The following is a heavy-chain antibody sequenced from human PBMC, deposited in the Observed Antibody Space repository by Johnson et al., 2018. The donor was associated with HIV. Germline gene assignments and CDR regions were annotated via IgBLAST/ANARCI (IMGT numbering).Heavy chain of an antibody. CDR3: ARENGGGAFDI. CDR2: IGTAGDT. D-gene: IGHD3-10*01. V-gene: IGHV3-13*01. J-gene: IGHJ3*02. Sequence: VQLVESGGDLVQPGGSLRLSCAASGFTFSNYDIHWVRQATGKGLEWVSTIGTAGDTSYAGSVQGRFTISRENAKNSLYLQMNSLRAGDTAVYYCARENGGGAFDIWGQGTMVTVSS. CDR1: GFTFSNYD.